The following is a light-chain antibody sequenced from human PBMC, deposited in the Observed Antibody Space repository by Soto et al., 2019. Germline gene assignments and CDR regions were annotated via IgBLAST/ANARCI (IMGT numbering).Light chain of an antibody. CDR3: QQYNNWPRT. J-gene: IGKJ1*01. Sequence: EIVLTQSPATLSLPPRERATRSCRASQSVSSYLAWYQQKPGQAPRLLIYDASYRATGIPARFSGSGSGTDFTLTISSLQSEDFAVYYCQQYNNWPRTFGQGTKVDIK. V-gene: IGKV3-11*01. CDR2: DAS. CDR1: QSVSSY.